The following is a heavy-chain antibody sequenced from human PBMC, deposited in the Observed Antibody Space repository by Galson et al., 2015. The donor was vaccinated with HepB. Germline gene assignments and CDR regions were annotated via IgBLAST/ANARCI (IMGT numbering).Heavy chain of an antibody. CDR3: VKGVTMVRGVLYP. V-gene: IGHV3-64D*06. Sequence: SLRLSCAASGFTFSSYAMHWVRQAPGKGLEYVSAISSNGGSTYYADSVKGRFTISRDNSKNTLYLQMSSLRAEDTAVYYCVKGVTMVRGVLYPWGQGTLVTVSS. CDR1: GFTFSSYA. CDR2: ISSNGGST. J-gene: IGHJ5*02. D-gene: IGHD3-10*01.